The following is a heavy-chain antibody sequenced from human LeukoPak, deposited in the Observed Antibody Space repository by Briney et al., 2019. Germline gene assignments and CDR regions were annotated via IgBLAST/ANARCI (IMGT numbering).Heavy chain of an antibody. CDR3: ARLSSLAALDY. CDR1: GYSFTTYW. V-gene: IGHV5-10-1*01. D-gene: IGHD6-13*01. CDR2: IDPSDSYT. J-gene: IGHJ4*02. Sequence: GESLKISCQGPGYSFTTYWISWVRQMPGKGLGWMGRIDPSDSYTNYSPSFQGHVTISADESTSTAYLQWSSLKASDTAIYYCARLSSLAALDYWGQGTLVTVSS.